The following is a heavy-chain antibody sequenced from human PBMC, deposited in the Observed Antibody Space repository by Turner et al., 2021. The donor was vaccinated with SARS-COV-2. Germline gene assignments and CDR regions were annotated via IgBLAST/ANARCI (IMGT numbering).Heavy chain of an antibody. CDR3: AREGDDSSGYWGGD. Sequence: EVQLVESGGGLVKPGGSLRLSCAASGFTFSSYSMTWVRQAPGKGLEWVASISSSSSYIYYADSVKGRFTISRDNAKNSLYLQMNSLRAEDTAVYYCAREGDDSSGYWGGDWGQGTLVTVSS. J-gene: IGHJ4*02. CDR1: GFTFSSYS. CDR2: ISSSSSYI. D-gene: IGHD3-22*01. V-gene: IGHV3-21*01.